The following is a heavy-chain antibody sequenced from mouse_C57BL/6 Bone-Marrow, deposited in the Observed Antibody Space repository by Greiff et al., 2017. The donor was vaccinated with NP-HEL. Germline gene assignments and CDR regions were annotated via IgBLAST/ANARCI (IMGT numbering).Heavy chain of an antibody. CDR1: GYTFTSYW. CDR2: INPNSGST. J-gene: IGHJ2*01. CDR3: ASVYFAYSYSFDY. V-gene: IGHV1-64*01. Sequence: VQLQQPGAELVKPGASVKLSCKASGYTFTSYWMHWVKQRPGQGLEWIGMINPNSGSTNYNEKFKSKATLTVDKSSSTAYLQLSSLTSEYSAVYSFASVYFAYSYSFDYWGQGTTLTVSS. D-gene: IGHD1-1*01.